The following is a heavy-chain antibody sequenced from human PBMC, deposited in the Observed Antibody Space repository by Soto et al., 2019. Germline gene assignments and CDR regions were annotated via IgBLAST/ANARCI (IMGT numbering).Heavy chain of an antibody. V-gene: IGHV3-7*04. D-gene: IGHD3-3*01. Sequence: EVQLVESGGGLVQPGGSLRLSCAASGFTFSGYWMTWVRQAPGKGLEWVANIKQDGSEKYYVDSVKGRFTISRNNAKNSLYLQMNSLRAEDTAVYYCARGGSITIFGMIPEFDYWGQGALVTVSS. CDR1: GFTFSGYW. CDR2: IKQDGSEK. CDR3: ARGGSITIFGMIPEFDY. J-gene: IGHJ4*02.